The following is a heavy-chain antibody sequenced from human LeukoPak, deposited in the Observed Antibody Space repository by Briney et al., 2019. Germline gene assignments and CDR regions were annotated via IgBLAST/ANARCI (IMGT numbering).Heavy chain of an antibody. Sequence: PGGSLRLSCAASGFTFSSYWMSWVRQAPGKGLEWVANIKQDGSEKYYVDSVKGRFTISRDNAKNSLYLQMNSLRAEDTAVYYCARVEWGSGWYVDVYWGQGTLVTVSS. CDR2: IKQDGSEK. D-gene: IGHD6-19*01. CDR1: GFTFSSYW. CDR3: ARVEWGSGWYVDVY. J-gene: IGHJ4*02. V-gene: IGHV3-7*01.